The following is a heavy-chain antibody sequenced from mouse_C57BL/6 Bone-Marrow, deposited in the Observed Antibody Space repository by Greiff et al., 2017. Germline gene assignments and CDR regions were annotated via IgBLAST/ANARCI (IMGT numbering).Heavy chain of an antibody. V-gene: IGHV10-1*01. CDR2: IRSKSNNYAT. Sequence: EVKVVESGGGLVQPKGSLKLSCAASGFSFNTYAMNWVRQAPGKGLEWVARIRSKSNNYATYYADSVKDRFTISRDDSESMLYLQMNNLKTEDTAMYYCVRQDDGYFYWGQGTLVTVSA. D-gene: IGHD2-3*01. J-gene: IGHJ3*01. CDR3: VRQDDGYFY. CDR1: GFSFNTYA.